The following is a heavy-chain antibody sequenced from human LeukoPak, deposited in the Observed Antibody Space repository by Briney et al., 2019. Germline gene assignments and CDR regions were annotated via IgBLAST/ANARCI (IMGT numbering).Heavy chain of an antibody. CDR3: ASSLKTLLWSLDY. CDR2: IYSGGST. V-gene: IGHV3-66*01. CDR1: GFTVSNNY. D-gene: IGHD2/OR15-2a*01. Sequence: GGSLRLSCAASGFTVSNNYMSWVRQAPGKGLEWVSVIYSGGSTYYADSVKGRFTISRDNSKNTLYLQMNSLRAEDTAVYYCASSLKTLLWSLDYWGQGTLVTVSS. J-gene: IGHJ4*02.